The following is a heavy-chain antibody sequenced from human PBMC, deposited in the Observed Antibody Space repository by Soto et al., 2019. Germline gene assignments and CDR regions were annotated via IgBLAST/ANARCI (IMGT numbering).Heavy chain of an antibody. CDR1: GFTFSSYG. D-gene: IGHD6-19*01. Sequence: QVQLVESGGGVVQPGRSLRLSCAASGFTFSSYGMHWVRQAPGKGLEWVAVISYDGSNKYYADSVKGRFTISRDNSKNTRYLQMNSLRAEDTAVYYCAKAASVGQWLVPSYWGQGTLVTVSS. J-gene: IGHJ4*02. CDR2: ISYDGSNK. V-gene: IGHV3-30*18. CDR3: AKAASVGQWLVPSY.